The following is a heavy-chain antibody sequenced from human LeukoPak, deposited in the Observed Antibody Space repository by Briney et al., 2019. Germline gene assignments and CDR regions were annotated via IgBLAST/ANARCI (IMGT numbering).Heavy chain of an antibody. J-gene: IGHJ4*02. CDR1: GGSFSGYY. CDR3: VDIVVVPAAIIFDY. Sequence: SSETLSLTCAVYGGSFSGYYWSWIRQPPGKGLEWIGEINHSGSTNYNPSLKSRVSISVDTSKNQFSLKLSSVTAADTAVYYCVDIVVVPAAIIFDYWGQGTQVTVSS. D-gene: IGHD2-2*03. V-gene: IGHV4-34*01. CDR2: INHSGST.